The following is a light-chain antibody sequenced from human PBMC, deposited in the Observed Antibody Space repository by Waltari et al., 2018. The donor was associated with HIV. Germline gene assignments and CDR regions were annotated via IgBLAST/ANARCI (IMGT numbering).Light chain of an antibody. J-gene: IGLJ1*01. CDR3: SSYTSDSPYV. CDR1: TSDVGGSNY. CDR2: DVS. Sequence: QSALTQPASVSGSPGPSITISCTTSDVGGSNYVSWYQQHPGKAPTLIIYDVSYRPSGVSNRFAGSKSGNTASLSISGLHAEDETDYYCSSYTSDSPYVFGTGTKVTVL. V-gene: IGLV2-14*01.